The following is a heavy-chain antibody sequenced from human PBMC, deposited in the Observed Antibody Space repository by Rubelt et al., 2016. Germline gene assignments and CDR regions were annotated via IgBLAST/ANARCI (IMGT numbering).Heavy chain of an antibody. J-gene: IGHJ4*02. CDR1: GGSITSTRYY. V-gene: IGHV4-39*01. Sequence: QLQLQESGPGLVKPSETLSLTCTVSGGSITSTRYYWGWIRQPPGKGLEWIGTIYYSGSTYYNPSLKSRLTISVDTSNNQFSLKVTSVTAADTAVYYCARRRNGGYDFDYWGQGTLVTVSS. CDR2: IYYSGST. CDR3: ARRRNGGYDFDY. D-gene: IGHD5-12*01.